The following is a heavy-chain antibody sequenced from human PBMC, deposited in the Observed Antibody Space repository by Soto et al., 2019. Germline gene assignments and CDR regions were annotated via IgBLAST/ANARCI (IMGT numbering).Heavy chain of an antibody. CDR3: AKDKSASSSSGGVSYYYYGMDV. CDR1: GFTFSSYA. D-gene: IGHD6-6*01. CDR2: ISGSGGST. J-gene: IGHJ6*02. V-gene: IGHV3-23*01. Sequence: EVQLLESGGGLVQPWGSLRLSCAASGFTFSSYAMSWVRQAPGKGLEWVSAISGSGGSTYYADSVKGRFTISRDNSKNTLYLQMNSLRAEDSAVYYCAKDKSASSSSGGVSYYYYGMDVWGQGTTVTVSS.